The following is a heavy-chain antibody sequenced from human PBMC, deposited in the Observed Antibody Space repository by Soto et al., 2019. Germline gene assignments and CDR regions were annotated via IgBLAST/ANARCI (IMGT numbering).Heavy chain of an antibody. J-gene: IGHJ4*02. CDR3: AMTYYYDSSGYPSLLFDY. CDR2: TYYSGST. CDR1: GGSISSGDYY. V-gene: IGHV4-30-4*01. D-gene: IGHD3-22*01. Sequence: SETLSLTCTVSGGSISSGDYYWSWIRQPPGKGLEWIGYTYYSGSTYYNPSLKSRLTISVDTSKNPFSLKLSSVTAAGTAVYYCAMTYYYDSSGYPSLLFDYWGQGTLVTVSS.